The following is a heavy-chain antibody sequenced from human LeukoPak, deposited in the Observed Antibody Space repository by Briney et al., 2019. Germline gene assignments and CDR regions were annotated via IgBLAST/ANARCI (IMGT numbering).Heavy chain of an antibody. Sequence: GGSLRLSCAASGFTFNNYSMNWVRQAPGKGLECIGYINSRSSTIYYADSVKGRFTISRHNAKNSLYLQMNSLRAEDTAVYYCASNLFDYWGQGTLVTVSS. CDR1: GFTFNNYS. J-gene: IGHJ4*02. CDR3: ASNLFDY. CDR2: INSRSSTI. V-gene: IGHV3-48*01.